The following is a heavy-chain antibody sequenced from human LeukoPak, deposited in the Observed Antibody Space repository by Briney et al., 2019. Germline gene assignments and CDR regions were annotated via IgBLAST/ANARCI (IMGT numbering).Heavy chain of an antibody. CDR3: AREIGSGSFLDN. V-gene: IGHV1-2*02. J-gene: IGHJ4*02. CDR1: GYTFAGYY. D-gene: IGHD3-10*01. Sequence: ASVKVSCKASGYTFAGYYMHWVRQAPGQGLEWMGWINPKIGGTNYAQKFQGRDTMTRDTSISTAYMELSRLRSDDTAVYYCAREIGSGSFLDNWGQGTLVTVSS. CDR2: INPKIGGT.